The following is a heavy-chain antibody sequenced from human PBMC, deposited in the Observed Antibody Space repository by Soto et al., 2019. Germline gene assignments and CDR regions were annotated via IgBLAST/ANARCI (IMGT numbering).Heavy chain of an antibody. D-gene: IGHD3-3*01. J-gene: IGHJ6*02. CDR2: ISYDGSNK. CDR3: ARDGRITIFGVVIRVRGYGMDV. CDR1: GFTFSSYA. V-gene: IGHV3-30-3*01. Sequence: QVQLVESGGGVVQPGRSLRLSCAASGFTFSSYAMHWVRQAPGKGLEWVAVISYDGSNKYYADSVKGRFTISRDNSKNTLYLQMNSLRAEDTAVHYCARDGRITIFGVVIRVRGYGMDVWGQGTTVTVSS.